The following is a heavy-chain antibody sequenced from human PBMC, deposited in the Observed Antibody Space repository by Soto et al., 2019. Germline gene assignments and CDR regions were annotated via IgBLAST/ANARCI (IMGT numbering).Heavy chain of an antibody. D-gene: IGHD2-15*01. CDR1: GYTFTSYY. CDR2: INPSGGST. J-gene: IGHJ4*02. Sequence: ASVKVSCKASGYTFTSYYMHWVRQAPGQGLEWMGIINPSGGSTSYAQKFQGRVTMTRDTSTSTVYMELSSLRSEDTAVYYCARVGCSGGSCYQPTFDYWGQGTLVTVS. V-gene: IGHV1-46*01. CDR3: ARVGCSGGSCYQPTFDY.